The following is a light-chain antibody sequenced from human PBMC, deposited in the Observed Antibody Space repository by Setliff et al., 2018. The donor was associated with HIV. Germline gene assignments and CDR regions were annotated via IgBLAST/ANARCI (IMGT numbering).Light chain of an antibody. CDR3: CSYPGRSPWL. Sequence: QSALTQPRSVSGSPGQSVTISCTGTASDIGNYKYVSWYQQQPDKAPKLIIYDVTKRPSGVPDRFSGSKSGDTASLTISGLQAEDEAYYYCCSYPGRSPWLFGGGTKVTVL. J-gene: IGLJ3*02. CDR1: ASDIGNYKY. CDR2: DVT. V-gene: IGLV2-11*01.